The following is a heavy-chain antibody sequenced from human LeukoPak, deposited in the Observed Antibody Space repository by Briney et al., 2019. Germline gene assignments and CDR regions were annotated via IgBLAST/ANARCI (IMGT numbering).Heavy chain of an antibody. J-gene: IGHJ4*02. CDR1: GGSLSSGDYY. CDR3: ARVHSSSFDY. D-gene: IGHD6-6*01. V-gene: IGHV4-30-4*08. CDR2: VYYSGST. Sequence: SQTLSLTCTVSGGSLSSGDYYWSWIRQPPGKGLEWIGYVYYSGSTYYNPSLKSRVTISVDTSKNQFSLKLSSVTAADTAVYYCARVHSSSFDYWGQGTLVTVSS.